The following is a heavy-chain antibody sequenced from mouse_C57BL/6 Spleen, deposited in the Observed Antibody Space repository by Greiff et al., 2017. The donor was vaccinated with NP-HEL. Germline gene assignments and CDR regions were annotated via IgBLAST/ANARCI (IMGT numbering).Heavy chain of an antibody. V-gene: IGHV1-15*01. CDR3: TRSEGYSNFAY. D-gene: IGHD2-5*01. CDR2: IDPETGGT. CDR1: GYTFTDYE. J-gene: IGHJ3*01. Sequence: QVQLQQSGAELVRPGASVTLSCKASGYTFTDYEMHWVKQTPVHGLEWIGAIDPETGGTAYNQKFKGKAILTADKSSSTAYMELRSLTSEDSAVYYCTRSEGYSNFAYWGQGTLVTVSA.